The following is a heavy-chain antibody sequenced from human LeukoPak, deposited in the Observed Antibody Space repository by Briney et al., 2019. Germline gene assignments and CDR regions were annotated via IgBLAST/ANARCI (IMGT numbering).Heavy chain of an antibody. V-gene: IGHV3-30*02. J-gene: IGHJ4*02. CDR2: IQYDGSKT. Sequence: GGSLRLSCAGSGFSFSSYGMHWVRQTPGKGLEWVAFIQYDGSKTYYTDSVKGRFTISRDNSKNTLWLQMNSLRPEDTALYYCSPLVPFDYWGQGTLVTVSS. CDR1: GFSFSSYG. CDR3: SPLVPFDY. D-gene: IGHD6-13*01.